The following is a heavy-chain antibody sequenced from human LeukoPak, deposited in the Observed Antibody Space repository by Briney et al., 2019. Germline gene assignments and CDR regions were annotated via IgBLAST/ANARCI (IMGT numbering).Heavy chain of an antibody. V-gene: IGHV4-38-2*01. CDR2: IYHSGNA. CDR3: ERRGYSYGSPFDY. J-gene: IGHJ4*02. CDR1: GYSISTGYY. D-gene: IGHD5-18*01. Sequence: SETLSLTCAVSGYSISTGYYWGWIRQPPGKGLGWIGNIYHSGNAYYNPSLKSRVTISVDTPKNQFSLKLSSVTAADTAVYYCERRGYSYGSPFDYWGQGTLVTVSS.